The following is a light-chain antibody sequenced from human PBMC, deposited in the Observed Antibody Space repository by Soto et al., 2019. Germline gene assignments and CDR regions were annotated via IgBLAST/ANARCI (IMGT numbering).Light chain of an antibody. CDR3: YSYAGNFVMV. V-gene: IGLV2-11*01. J-gene: IGLJ1*01. Sequence: QSALTQPRSVSGSPGQSVTISCTGTSSDVGGYNYVSWYQQYPGKAPTLVISDVNKRPSGVPDRFSGSKSGNRASLTISGLQAEDEADYYCYSYAGNFVMVFGTGTKVTVL. CDR1: SSDVGGYNY. CDR2: DVN.